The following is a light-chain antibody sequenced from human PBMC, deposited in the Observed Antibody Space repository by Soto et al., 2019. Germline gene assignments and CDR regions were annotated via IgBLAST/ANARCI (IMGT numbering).Light chain of an antibody. J-gene: IGKJ2*01. V-gene: IGKV1-5*03. CDR1: QSISSW. Sequence: DIQMTQSPSTLSASVGDRVTITCRASQSISSWLAWYQQKPGKAPKLLIYKASSLESGVPSRFSGSGSATELPLTISSLQPDDFATYYCQQYNSYSPMYTFGQGTKLEIK. CDR3: QQYNSYSPMYT. CDR2: KAS.